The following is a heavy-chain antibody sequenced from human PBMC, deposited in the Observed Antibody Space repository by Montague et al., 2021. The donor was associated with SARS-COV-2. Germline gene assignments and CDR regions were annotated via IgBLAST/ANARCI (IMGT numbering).Heavy chain of an antibody. J-gene: IGHJ4*02. Sequence: SETLSLTCTVSGGSISSFYWSWFRQPPGKGLEWIGYISDSGSTNYNPSLTSRVTMSVDTSKNQFSLKVSSVTAADTAVYYCARHYSAPLPAVYWGQGTLVTVSS. V-gene: IGHV4-59*08. D-gene: IGHD4-11*01. CDR1: GGSISSFY. CDR2: ISDSGST. CDR3: ARHYSAPLPAVY.